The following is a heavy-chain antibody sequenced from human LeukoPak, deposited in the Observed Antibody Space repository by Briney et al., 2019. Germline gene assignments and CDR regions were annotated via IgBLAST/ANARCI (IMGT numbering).Heavy chain of an antibody. D-gene: IGHD3-3*01. CDR1: GYTFTSYD. J-gene: IGHJ5*02. V-gene: IGHV1-46*01. CDR3: ARDGRFLEWLLLSPYNWFDP. CDR2: INPSGGST. Sequence: ASVKVSCKASGYTFTSYDINWVRQATGQGLEWMGIINPSGGSTSYAQKFQGRVTMTRDMSTSTVYMELSSLRSEDTAVYYCARDGRFLEWLLLSPYNWFDPWGQGTLVTVSS.